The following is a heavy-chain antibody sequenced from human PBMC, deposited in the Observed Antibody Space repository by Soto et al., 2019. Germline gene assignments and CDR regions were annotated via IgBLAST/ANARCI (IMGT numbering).Heavy chain of an antibody. CDR3: AKIEMASIK. V-gene: IGHV4-31*03. CDR1: GASIRSGGYY. Sequence: SETLSLTCSVSGASIRSGGYYWSWLRQSPGKGLEWIGHIYYTGSTFYSPSLKSRLTISLDTSKNQFSLDLRSVTAADTAMYYCAKIEMASIKWGRGTLFTVSS. J-gene: IGHJ4*02. D-gene: IGHD2-15*01. CDR2: IYYTGST.